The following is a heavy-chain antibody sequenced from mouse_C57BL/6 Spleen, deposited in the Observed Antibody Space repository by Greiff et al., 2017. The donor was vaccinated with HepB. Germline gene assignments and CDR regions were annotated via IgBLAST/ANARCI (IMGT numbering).Heavy chain of an antibody. D-gene: IGHD1-1*01. CDR2: IYPRSGNT. V-gene: IGHV1-81*01. Sequence: VQLQQSGAELARPGASVKLSCKASGYTFTSYGISWVKQRTGQGLEWIGEIYPRSGNTYYNEKFKGKATLTADKSSSTAYMELRSLTSEDSAVYFCARSRDYYGSRSFDYWGQGTTLTVSS. CDR1: GYTFTSYG. CDR3: ARSRDYYGSRSFDY. J-gene: IGHJ2*01.